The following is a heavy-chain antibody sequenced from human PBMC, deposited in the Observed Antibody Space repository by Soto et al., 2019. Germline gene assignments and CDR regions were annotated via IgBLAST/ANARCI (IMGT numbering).Heavy chain of an antibody. J-gene: IGHJ6*02. V-gene: IGHV1-8*01. Sequence: ASVKVSCKASGYTFNTYDINWVRQATGQGLEWMGWMNPESGSTGFAQSFQGRITLTRNTSLNTVYMEVSSLTNEDTAVYFCARSGGSGYYSAHYYGMDVWGPGTTVTVSS. CDR3: ARSGGSGYYSAHYYGMDV. D-gene: IGHD3-22*01. CDR1: GYTFNTYD. CDR2: MNPESGST.